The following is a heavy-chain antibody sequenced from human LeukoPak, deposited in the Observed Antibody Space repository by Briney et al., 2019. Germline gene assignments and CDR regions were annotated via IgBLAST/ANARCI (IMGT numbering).Heavy chain of an antibody. CDR3: ARGTWGYAFEI. D-gene: IGHD3-16*01. CDR1: GGSISGFH. Sequence: SETLSLTCTVSGGSISGFHWSWIRQPPGKGLEWIGYVYYSGRTNYRPSLKSRVTISLDTSKIHFSLKLSSVTAADTAVYYCARGTWGYAFEIWGQGTMVTVSS. CDR2: VYYSGRT. J-gene: IGHJ3*02. V-gene: IGHV4-59*01.